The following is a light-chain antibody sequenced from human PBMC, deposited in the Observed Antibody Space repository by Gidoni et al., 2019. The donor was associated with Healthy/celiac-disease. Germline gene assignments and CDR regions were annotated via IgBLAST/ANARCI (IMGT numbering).Light chain of an antibody. V-gene: IGKV1-39*01. CDR2: SAS. CDR3: QQSYSSPWT. J-gene: IGKJ1*01. Sequence: DIQMTQSPSSLSTSVGDRVTITCRASQSISSYLTWYQQKQGSAPKLLIFSASSLQSGVPSRFSGSGSGTDLTLTISSLQLADFATYYCQQSYSSPWTFGQGTKVEIK. CDR1: QSISSY.